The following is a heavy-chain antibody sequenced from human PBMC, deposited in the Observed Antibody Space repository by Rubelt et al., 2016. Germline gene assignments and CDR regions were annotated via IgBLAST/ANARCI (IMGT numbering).Heavy chain of an antibody. CDR1: GGSISRSNYY. CDR3: SVLPDFDY. Sequence: QLQMQESGPGLVKPSETLSLTCTVSGGSISRSNYYWAWIRQPPGKGLEWIGTVYYTGTTSYNPSLKIRVTMSIDTPKNQFSLNLNSVTAADTAVYYCSVLPDFDYWGQGTLVTVSS. CDR2: VYYTGTT. J-gene: IGHJ4*02. D-gene: IGHD4/OR15-4a*01. V-gene: IGHV4-39*01.